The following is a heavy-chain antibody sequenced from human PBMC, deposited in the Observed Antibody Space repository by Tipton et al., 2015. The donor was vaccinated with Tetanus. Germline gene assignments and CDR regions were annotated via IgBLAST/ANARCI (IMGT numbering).Heavy chain of an antibody. CDR2: IYYSGST. CDR1: GGSINNYY. J-gene: IGHJ4*02. Sequence: TLSLTCTVSGGSINNYYWSWIRQPPGKGLEWIGYIYYSGSTNYNPSLKSRVTISVDTSKNQFSLKLSSVTAADTAVYYCARGTGDYWGQGTLVTVSS. D-gene: IGHD1-14*01. V-gene: IGHV4-59*01. CDR3: ARGTGDY.